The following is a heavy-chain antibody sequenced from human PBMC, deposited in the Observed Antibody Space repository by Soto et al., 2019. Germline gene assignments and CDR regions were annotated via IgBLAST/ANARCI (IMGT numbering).Heavy chain of an antibody. J-gene: IGHJ6*02. CDR2: IYHSGST. CDR1: GGSISSGGYS. CDR3: ARVRDFWSGYSSDYYGMDV. Sequence: SEPLSLTCAVSGGSISSGGYSWSWIRRPPGKGLEWIGYIYHSGSTYYNPSLKSRVTISVDRSKNQFSLKLSSVTAADTAVYYCARVRDFWSGYSSDYYGMDVWGQGTTVTVS. D-gene: IGHD3-3*01. V-gene: IGHV4-30-2*01.